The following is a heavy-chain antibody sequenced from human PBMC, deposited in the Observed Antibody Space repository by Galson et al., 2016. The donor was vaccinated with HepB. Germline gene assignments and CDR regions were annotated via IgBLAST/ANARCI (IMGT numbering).Heavy chain of an antibody. V-gene: IGHV1-18*01. D-gene: IGHD6-13*01. CDR2: ISAHNGDT. Sequence: SVKVSCKASGYTFTSYGISWVRQAPGQGLEWMGWISAHNGDTDYAQKLQGRVTMTTDTSTRTAHMELGSLRSDDTAVYYCASHRPYRSSSFKYYYYGMDVWGQGTTVTVSS. CDR3: ASHRPYRSSSFKYYYYGMDV. J-gene: IGHJ6*02. CDR1: GYTFTSYG.